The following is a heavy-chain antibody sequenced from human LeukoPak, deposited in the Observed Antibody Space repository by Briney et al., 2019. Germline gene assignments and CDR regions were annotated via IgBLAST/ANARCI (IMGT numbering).Heavy chain of an antibody. V-gene: IGHV3-64*01. CDR1: GFTFSSYA. J-gene: IGHJ4*02. CDR3: ARDSDGSYDY. Sequence: SGGSLRLSCAASGFTFSSYAMHWVRQAPGKGLEYVSAISSNGGSTYYANSVKGRFTISRDNSKNTLYLQMGSLRAEDMAVYYCARDSDGSYDYWGQGTLVTVSS. CDR2: ISSNGGST. D-gene: IGHD5-24*01.